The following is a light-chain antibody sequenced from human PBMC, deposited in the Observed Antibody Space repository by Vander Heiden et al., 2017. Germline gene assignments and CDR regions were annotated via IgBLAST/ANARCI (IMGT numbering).Light chain of an antibody. CDR1: QSIGNL. Sequence: ALTQSQPTLSVSAGERATLSCRASQSIGNLLAWYQQRPGQAPRLLIYAASSRATGIPARFSGSGSGTEFSLTISSLQSEDFAVYYCQQHHAWPLTFGGGTKVEIK. CDR3: QQHHAWPLT. V-gene: IGKV3-15*01. J-gene: IGKJ4*01. CDR2: AAS.